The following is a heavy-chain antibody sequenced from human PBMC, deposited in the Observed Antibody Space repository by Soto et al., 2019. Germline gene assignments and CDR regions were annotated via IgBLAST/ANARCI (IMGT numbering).Heavy chain of an antibody. CDR2: IWYDGSNK. Sequence: QVQLVESGGGVVQPGGSLRLSCTTSGFTFTTYGMYWVRQAPGKGLEWVAIIWYDGSNKYYGDSVKGRFTISRDNSKNTLHLQMNSLRAEDTALYYCARGDCTGAYCYSWPFNYGVDVWGQGTTVTVSS. V-gene: IGHV3-33*08. CDR3: ARGDCTGAYCYSWPFNYGVDV. CDR1: GFTFTTYG. J-gene: IGHJ6*02. D-gene: IGHD2-15*01.